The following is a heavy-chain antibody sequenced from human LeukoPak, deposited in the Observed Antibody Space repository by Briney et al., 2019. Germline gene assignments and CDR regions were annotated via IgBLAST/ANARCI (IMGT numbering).Heavy chain of an antibody. Sequence: GGSLRLSCAASGFTFDGYAMHWVRQAPGKGLQWVSGISWNSGSIGYADSVKGRFTISRDNSKNTLYLQMNSLRAEDTAVYYCAKNNAIYYDFWSGYYLASYYYMDVWGKGTTVTVSS. CDR2: ISWNSGSI. CDR3: AKNNAIYYDFWSGYYLASYYYMDV. V-gene: IGHV3-9*01. CDR1: GFTFDGYA. D-gene: IGHD3-3*01. J-gene: IGHJ6*03.